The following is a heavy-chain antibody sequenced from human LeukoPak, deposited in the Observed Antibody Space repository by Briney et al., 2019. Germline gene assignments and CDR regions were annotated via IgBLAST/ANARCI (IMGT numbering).Heavy chain of an antibody. V-gene: IGHV3-23*01. CDR2: IKNSGSST. J-gene: IGHJ4*02. D-gene: IGHD3-10*01. Sequence: GGSLRLSCAASGFAFRNYAMSWVRQAPGKGLEWVSGIKNSGSSTFYADSVQGRFTISRDNSKNTLYLQMNSLRAEDTAVYYCAKEGYYGSGSYPYYFDYWGQGTLVTVSS. CDR3: AKEGYYGSGSYPYYFDY. CDR1: GFAFRNYA.